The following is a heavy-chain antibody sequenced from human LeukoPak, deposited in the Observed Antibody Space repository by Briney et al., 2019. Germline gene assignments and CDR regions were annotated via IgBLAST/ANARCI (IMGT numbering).Heavy chain of an antibody. CDR3: ARESCNGGSCYSGPPNDY. D-gene: IGHD2-15*01. CDR2: INPNSGGT. J-gene: IGHJ4*02. V-gene: IGHV1-2*02. CDR1: GYTFTGYY. Sequence: ASVKVSCKASGYTFTGYYMHWVRQAPGQGLEWMGWINPNSGGTNYAQKFQGRVTMTRDTSISTAYMELSRLRSDDTAVYYCARESCNGGSCYSGPPNDYWGQGTLVTVSS.